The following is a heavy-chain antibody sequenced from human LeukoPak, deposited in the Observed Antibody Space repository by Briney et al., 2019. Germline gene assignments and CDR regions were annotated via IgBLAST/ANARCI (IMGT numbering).Heavy chain of an antibody. CDR3: ATSDYVWGSYLPDY. J-gene: IGHJ4*02. Sequence: GGSLRLSCAASGFTVSTNYMSWVRQAPGKGLEWVSVIRSSGSTYYVDFVKRRFIISRDNSKNTLYLQMSSLRAEDTAVYYCATSDYVWGSYLPDYWGEGTLVTVP. D-gene: IGHD3-16*02. CDR2: IRSSGST. V-gene: IGHV3-66*01. CDR1: GFTVSTNY.